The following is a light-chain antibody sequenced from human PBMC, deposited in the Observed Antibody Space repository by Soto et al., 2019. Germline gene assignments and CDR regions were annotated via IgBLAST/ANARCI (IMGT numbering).Light chain of an antibody. J-gene: IGLJ1*01. CDR1: SSNIGTNA. CDR2: NNN. Sequence: QSVLTQPPSASGTPGQRVTISCSGGSSNIGTNAVNWYQQLPGTAPKLLIYNNNQRPSGVPDRFSGSKSGTSASLAISGLQSEDEADYYCAAWDDSLNGYVFGTGTKVHV. CDR3: AAWDDSLNGYV. V-gene: IGLV1-44*01.